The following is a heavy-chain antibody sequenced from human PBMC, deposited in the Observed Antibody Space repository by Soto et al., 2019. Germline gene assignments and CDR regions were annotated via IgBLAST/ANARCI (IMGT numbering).Heavy chain of an antibody. CDR1: GGSIISGDYY. Sequence: QVQLQESGPGLVKPSQTLSLTCTVSGGSIISGDYYWSWIRQPPGKGLEWIGFIYYSGYSSGDTYYYPSLKSRLIISVDTSKNQFSLKLSSVTAADTAVYHSARTHAYCGGDCYFLDYWGQGTLVTVSS. D-gene: IGHD2-21*02. CDR2: IYYSGYSSGDT. V-gene: IGHV4-30-4*01. CDR3: ARTHAYCGGDCYFLDY. J-gene: IGHJ4*02.